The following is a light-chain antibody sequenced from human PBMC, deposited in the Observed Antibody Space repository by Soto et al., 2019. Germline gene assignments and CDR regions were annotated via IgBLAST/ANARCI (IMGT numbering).Light chain of an antibody. CDR1: SSNIGSNY. V-gene: IGLV1-47*01. J-gene: IGLJ2*01. CDR3: AAWDDSLSGHVV. CDR2: RNN. Sequence: QAVVTQPPSASGTPGQRVTISCSGSSSNIGSNYVYWYQQLPGTAPKLLIYRNNQRPSGVPDRFSGSKSGTSASLAISGLRSEDEADYYCAAWDDSLSGHVVFGGGTKLTV.